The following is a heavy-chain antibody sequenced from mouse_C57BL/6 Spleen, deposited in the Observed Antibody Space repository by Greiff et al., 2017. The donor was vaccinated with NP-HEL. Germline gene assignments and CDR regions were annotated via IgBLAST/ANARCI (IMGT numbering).Heavy chain of an antibody. V-gene: IGHV14-1*01. CDR1: GFNIKDYY. CDR2: IDPEDGDT. CDR3: TTDGNYRWYVDV. D-gene: IGHD2-1*01. J-gene: IGHJ1*03. Sequence: VQLQQSGAELVRPGASVKLSCTASGFNIKDYYMHWVKQRPEQGLEWIGRIDPEDGDTEYAPKFQGKATWTEDTSSNTAYLQLSSLTSEDTAVYYSTTDGNYRWYVDVWGTGTTVTVSS.